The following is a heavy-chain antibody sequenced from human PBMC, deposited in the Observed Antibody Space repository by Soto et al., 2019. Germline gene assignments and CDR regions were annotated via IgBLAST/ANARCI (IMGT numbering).Heavy chain of an antibody. V-gene: IGHV4-34*01. CDR3: ARGLAGDLRGYFDY. Sequence: KQSQTLSLTCAVYGGSFSGYYWSWIRQPPGKGLEWIGEINHSGSTNYNPSLKSRVTISVDTSKNQFSLKLSSVTAADTAVYYCARGLAGDLRGYFDYWGQGTLVTVSS. CDR2: INHSGST. J-gene: IGHJ4*02. CDR1: GGSFSGYY. D-gene: IGHD7-27*01.